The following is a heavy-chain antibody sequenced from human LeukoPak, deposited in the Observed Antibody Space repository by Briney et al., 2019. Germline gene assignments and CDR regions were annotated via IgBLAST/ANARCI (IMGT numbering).Heavy chain of an antibody. Sequence: GGSLRLSCAASGFTFSSYEMNWVRQAPGKGLEWVSYISSSGSTIYYADSVKGRFTISRDNAKNSLYLQTNSLRAEDTAVYYCARDFGGYFDYWGQGTLVTVSS. CDR3: ARDFGGYFDY. V-gene: IGHV3-48*03. J-gene: IGHJ4*02. CDR2: ISSSGSTI. CDR1: GFTFSSYE. D-gene: IGHD3-10*01.